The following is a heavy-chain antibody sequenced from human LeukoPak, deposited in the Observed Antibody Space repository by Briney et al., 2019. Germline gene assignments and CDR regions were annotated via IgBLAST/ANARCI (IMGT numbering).Heavy chain of an antibody. CDR2: IKQDGSEK. CDR1: GFTFSSYW. V-gene: IGHV3-7*01. CDR3: AREYRGYYYDSSGYYPLYYFDY. J-gene: IGHJ4*02. D-gene: IGHD3-22*01. Sequence: GGSLRLSCAAPGFTFSSYWMSWVRQAPGKGLEWVANIKQDGSEKYYVDSVKGRFTISRDNAKNSLYLQMNSMRAEDTAVYYCAREYRGYYYDSSGYYPLYYFDYWGQGTLVTVSS.